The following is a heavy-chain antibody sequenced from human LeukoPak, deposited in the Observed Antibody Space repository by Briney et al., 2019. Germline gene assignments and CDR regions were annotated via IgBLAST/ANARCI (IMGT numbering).Heavy chain of an antibody. CDR3: TGGSIVVVVAATLGEIDY. D-gene: IGHD2-15*01. J-gene: IGHJ4*02. Sequence: GRSLRLSCTASGFTFGDYAMSWVRQAPGKGLEWVGFIRSKAYGGTTEYAASVKGRFTISRDDSESIAYLQMNSLKTEDTAVYYCTGGSIVVVVAATLGEIDYWGQGTLVTVSS. CDR2: IRSKAYGGTT. V-gene: IGHV3-49*04. CDR1: GFTFGDYA.